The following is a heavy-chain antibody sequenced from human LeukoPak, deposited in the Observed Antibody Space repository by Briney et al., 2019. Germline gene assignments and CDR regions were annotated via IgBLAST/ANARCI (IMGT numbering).Heavy chain of an antibody. CDR1: GGTFSSYA. V-gene: IGHV1-69*04. Sequence: GASVKVSCKASGGTFSSYAISWARQAPGQGLEWMGRIIPILGIANYAQKFQGRVTITADKSTSTAYMELSSLRSEDTAVYYCAREGTYYYDSSGYYWGQGTLVTVSS. D-gene: IGHD3-22*01. CDR3: AREGTYYYDSSGYY. J-gene: IGHJ4*02. CDR2: IIPILGIA.